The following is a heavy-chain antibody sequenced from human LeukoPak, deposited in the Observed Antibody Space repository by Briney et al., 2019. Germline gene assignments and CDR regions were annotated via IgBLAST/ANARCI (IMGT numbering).Heavy chain of an antibody. CDR2: IYYSGST. D-gene: IGHD5-18*01. V-gene: IGHV4-61*01. J-gene: IGHJ4*02. Sequence: SETLSLTCTVSGGSVSSGSYYWSWIRQPPGKGLEWIGYIYYSGSTNYNPSLKSRVTISVDTSKNQFSLKLSSVTAADTAWYYVARGKDTARLTWKKDYKEIMVYLNFDYWAREPWSPSPQ. CDR1: GGSVSSGSYY. CDR3: ARGKDTARLTWKKDYKEIMVYLNFDY.